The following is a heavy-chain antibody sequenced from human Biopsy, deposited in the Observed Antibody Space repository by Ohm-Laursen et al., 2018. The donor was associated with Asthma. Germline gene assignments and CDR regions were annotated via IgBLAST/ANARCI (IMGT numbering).Heavy chain of an antibody. V-gene: IGHV4-30-4*01. Sequence: PSLTLSFTCTVSRGYIWSYHRLWASIRQPLGWVLEWIGSGFYSGTTHYSPSLARRVSISVDTSMNQFSMTLRSVTAADTAVYFCARVASYGDIYFAIDVWGPGTTVSV. D-gene: IGHD4-17*01. CDR2: GFYSGTT. CDR3: ARVASYGDIYFAIDV. CDR1: RGYIWSYHRL. J-gene: IGHJ6*02.